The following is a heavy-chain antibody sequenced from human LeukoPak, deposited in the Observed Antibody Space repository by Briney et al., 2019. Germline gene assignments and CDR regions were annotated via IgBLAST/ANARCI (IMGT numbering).Heavy chain of an antibody. Sequence: ASVKVSCKASGYTFTSYDINWVRQAPGQGLEWMGWINPNSGGTNYAQKFQGRVTMTRDTSISTAYMELSRLRSDDTAVYYCARVYHNCGGDCYPYFGYWGQGTLVTVSS. V-gene: IGHV1-2*02. CDR1: GYTFTSYD. CDR2: INPNSGGT. CDR3: ARVYHNCGGDCYPYFGY. D-gene: IGHD2-21*01. J-gene: IGHJ4*02.